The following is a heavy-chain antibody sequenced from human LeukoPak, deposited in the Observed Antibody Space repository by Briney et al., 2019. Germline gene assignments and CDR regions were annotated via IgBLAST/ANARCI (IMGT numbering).Heavy chain of an antibody. V-gene: IGHV3-23*01. D-gene: IGHD2-15*01. CDR2: ISGSGGST. CDR3: ARDCCSGGGPLDI. CDR1: GFTFSSYA. Sequence: PGGSLRLSCAASGFTFSSYAMSWVRQAPGKGLEWVSAISGSGGSTYYADSVKGRFTISRQDSNNALHLQLNSLRAEDTAIYYCARDCCSGGGPLDIWGQGTLVTVSS. J-gene: IGHJ4*02.